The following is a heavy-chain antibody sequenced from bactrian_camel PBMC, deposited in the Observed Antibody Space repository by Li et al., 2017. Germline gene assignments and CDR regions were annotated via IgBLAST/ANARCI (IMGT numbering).Heavy chain of an antibody. CDR2: ITRRGENT. CDR3: AADRFRRGDYCFSHDPGSDETGPNAY. CDR1: GSTFSDNW. D-gene: IGHD3*01. Sequence: HVQLVESGGGLVQPGGSLRLSCAASGSTFSDNWMYWLRQAPGKGLEFVSSITRRGENTYYADSVKGRFTTSRDNAKNTLSLQMNSLKPEDTAMYYCAADRFRRGDYCFSHDPGSDETGPNAYWGQGTQVTVS. V-gene: IGHV3S1*01. J-gene: IGHJ4*01.